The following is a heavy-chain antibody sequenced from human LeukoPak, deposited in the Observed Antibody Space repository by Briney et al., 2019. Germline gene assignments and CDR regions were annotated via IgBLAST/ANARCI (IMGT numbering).Heavy chain of an antibody. CDR2: ISYDGSNK. V-gene: IGHV3-30*18. Sequence: GGSLRLSCAASGFTFSSYGMHWVRQAPGKGLEWVAVISYDGSNKYYADSVKGRFTISRDNSKNTLYLQMNGLRAEDTAVYYCAKDMPGGGYYDSSGYLGGIDYWGQGTLVTVSS. CDR3: AKDMPGGGYYDSSGYLGGIDY. D-gene: IGHD3-22*01. CDR1: GFTFSSYG. J-gene: IGHJ4*02.